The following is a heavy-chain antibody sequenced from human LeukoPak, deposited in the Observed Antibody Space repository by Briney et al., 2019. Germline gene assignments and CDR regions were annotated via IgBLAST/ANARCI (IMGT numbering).Heavy chain of an antibody. CDR2: ISGSGGST. CDR1: GFTFSSYA. CDR3: AKDVALYYYDSSGYPDY. V-gene: IGHV3-23*01. D-gene: IGHD3-22*01. J-gene: IGHJ4*02. Sequence: GGSLRLSCAASGFTFSSYAMSWVRQAPGKGLEWVSAISGSGGSTYYAGSVKGRFTISRDNSKNTLYLQMNSLRAEDTAVYYCAKDVALYYYDSSGYPDYWGQGTLVTVSS.